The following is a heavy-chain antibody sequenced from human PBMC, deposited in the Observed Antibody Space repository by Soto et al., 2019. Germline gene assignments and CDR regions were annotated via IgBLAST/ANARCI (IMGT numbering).Heavy chain of an antibody. D-gene: IGHD3-22*01. Sequence: ASVKVSCKASGYTFTSYGISWVRQAPGQGLAWMGWISGYNGDTNYAQKFQGRVTLTTDTSTSTAYLEVMTLRSDDTAVDYCAREGSYHDFDYWGLGTLVTVSS. CDR2: ISGYNGDT. CDR3: AREGSYHDFDY. J-gene: IGHJ4*01. V-gene: IGHV1-18*01. CDR1: GYTFTSYG.